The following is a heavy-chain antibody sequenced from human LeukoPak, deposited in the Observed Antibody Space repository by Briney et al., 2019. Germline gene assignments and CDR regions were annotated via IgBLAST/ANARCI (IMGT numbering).Heavy chain of an antibody. D-gene: IGHD5-24*01. CDR3: ARIRDGYNDAYDL. CDR1: GYIFTGYY. V-gene: IGHV1-46*01. CDR2: INPDGGNT. J-gene: IGHJ3*01. Sequence: ASVKVSCKASGYIFTGYYMHWVRQAPGQGLEWMGLINPDGGNTNYAQNFQGRVTLTRDTSTSTVYMELSSLRSEDTAIYYCARIRDGYNDAYDLWGQGTVVTVPS.